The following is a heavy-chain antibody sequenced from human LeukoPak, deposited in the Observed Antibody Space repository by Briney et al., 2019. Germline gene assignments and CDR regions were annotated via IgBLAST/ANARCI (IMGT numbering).Heavy chain of an antibody. J-gene: IGHJ4*02. V-gene: IGHV3-7*01. CDR3: ARGVPTGIDYFDY. D-gene: IGHD1-1*01. CDR1: GFTFNTYW. CDR2: IKEDGSQK. Sequence: QAGGSLRLSCAASGFTFNTYWMTWVRQAPGKGLEWVANIKEDGSQKYYVDSVKGRFTISRDNAKNSLFLQMNSLRVDDTAVYYCARGVPTGIDYFDYWGQGLLVTVSS.